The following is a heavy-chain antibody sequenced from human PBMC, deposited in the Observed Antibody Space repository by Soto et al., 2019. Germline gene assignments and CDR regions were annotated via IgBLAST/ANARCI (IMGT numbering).Heavy chain of an antibody. CDR3: ATAPINAWSCYYPPLHYYYYYGMDV. J-gene: IGHJ6*01. V-gene: IGHV1-2*04. D-gene: IGHD3-3*01. CDR1: GYTFTGYY. CDR2: INPNSGGT. Sequence: GASVKVSCKASGYTFTGYYMPWVRQAPLQGLEWMGWINPNSGGTNYAQKFQGWVTMTRDTSISTAYMELSRLRSDDTAVYYCATAPINAWSCYYPPLHYYYYYGMDVWGQGTTVTVSS.